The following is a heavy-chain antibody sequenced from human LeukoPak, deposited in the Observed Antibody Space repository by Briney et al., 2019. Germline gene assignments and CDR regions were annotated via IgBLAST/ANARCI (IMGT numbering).Heavy chain of an antibody. Sequence: SQTLSLTCTVSAGSITSGDHYWNWIRQPPGKGLEWIGYIYSSGSTYYNPSLKSRITMSLDTSKSQFSLKLSSVTAADTAVYYCAGSNWKYYFSFWGQGTLVTVSS. J-gene: IGHJ4*02. CDR3: AGSNWKYYFSF. V-gene: IGHV4-30-4*08. D-gene: IGHD1-1*01. CDR1: AGSITSGDHY. CDR2: IYSSGST.